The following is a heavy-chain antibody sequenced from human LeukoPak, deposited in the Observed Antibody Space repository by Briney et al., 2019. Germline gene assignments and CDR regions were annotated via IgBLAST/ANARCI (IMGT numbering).Heavy chain of an antibody. Sequence: PGGSLRLSCAASGFTSNSYAMSWVRQAPGKGLEWVSAITGRGGTTYYADSVKGRFTMSRDNSKNTLYLLMNSLRAEDTAVYHCAKDSGAYCSGGSCYRGYFHNWGQGTLVTVSS. CDR3: AKDSGAYCSGGSCYRGYFHN. V-gene: IGHV3-23*01. J-gene: IGHJ4*02. D-gene: IGHD2-15*01. CDR2: ITGRGGTT. CDR1: GFTSNSYA.